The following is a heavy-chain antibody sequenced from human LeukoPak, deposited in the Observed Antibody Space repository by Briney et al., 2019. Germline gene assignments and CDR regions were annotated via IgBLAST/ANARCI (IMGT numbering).Heavy chain of an antibody. CDR1: GFTFSDYD. V-gene: IGHV3-69-1*02. J-gene: IGHJ4*02. CDR2: ISGLSTHI. D-gene: IGHD3-16*01. Sequence: GGSLRLSCSASGFTFSDYDMNWVRQAPGKGLEWVSSISGLSTHIYYGDSVKGRFSISRDNAKNSVYLQMNSLGVEDTAIYCCGRAFPPLRTSSAGDLWGQGILVTVSS. CDR3: GRAFPPLRTSSAGDL.